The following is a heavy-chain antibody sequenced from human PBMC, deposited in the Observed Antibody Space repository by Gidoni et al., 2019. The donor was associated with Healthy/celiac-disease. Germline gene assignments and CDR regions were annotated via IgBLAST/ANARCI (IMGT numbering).Heavy chain of an antibody. CDR3: SRLLVGGDGSALGY. CDR1: GYSFTSYW. CDR2: IYPSDPAT. Sequence: EVQLVQSGAEVNQPGESLRISCKGSGYSFTSYWIGWVRQMPGKGLEWVGLIYPSDPATSYSPSFHGQVTISADKSISSAYLQWSRLKVSAPAMYYCSRLLVGGDGSALGYWGQGTLVTVSS. J-gene: IGHJ4*02. D-gene: IGHD1-26*01. V-gene: IGHV5-51*03.